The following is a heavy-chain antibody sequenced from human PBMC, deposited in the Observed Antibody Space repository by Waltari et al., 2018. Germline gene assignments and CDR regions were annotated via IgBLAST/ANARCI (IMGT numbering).Heavy chain of an antibody. V-gene: IGHV4-34*01. CDR3: ARGSRAVSRN. Sequence: QVQLQQWGAGLLKPSETLSLTCAVYGGSFSGYYWSWIRQPPGKGLEWIGEINHSGSTNYNPSLKSRVTISVDTSKNQFSLNLSSVTAADTAVYYCARGSRAVSRNWGQGTLVTVSS. J-gene: IGHJ4*02. CDR2: INHSGST. D-gene: IGHD6-19*01. CDR1: GGSFSGYY.